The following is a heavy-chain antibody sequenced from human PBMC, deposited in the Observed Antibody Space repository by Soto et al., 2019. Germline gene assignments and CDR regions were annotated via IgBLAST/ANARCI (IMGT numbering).Heavy chain of an antibody. CDR2: ITFRGDYT. CDR1: GFTFSSYA. V-gene: IGHV3-23*01. J-gene: IGHJ4*02. Sequence: EVQLLESGGGLVQPGGSLRLSCAASGFTFSSYAMSWVRQAPGKGLEWPAGITFRGDYTYYADSVKGRFTLSRDNSRNRLDLQMDSLKVEDTALYYCANLGTMGVFDNWGQGTLLTVSS. CDR3: ANLGTMGVFDN. D-gene: IGHD1-26*01.